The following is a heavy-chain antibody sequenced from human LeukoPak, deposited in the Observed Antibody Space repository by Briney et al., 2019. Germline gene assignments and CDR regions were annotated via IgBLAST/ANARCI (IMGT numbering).Heavy chain of an antibody. Sequence: SQTLSLTCAVSGDSISSGDYSWSWLRQPSGKGLEWIGYIFHSGNSYYNPSLKSRVTISVDKSKNQFSLRLTSVTVADTAVYYCARELWFVNAPGSWLDLWGQGTLVTVSS. CDR1: GDSISSGDYS. J-gene: IGHJ5*02. CDR2: IFHSGNS. CDR3: ARELWFVNAPGSWLDL. D-gene: IGHD3-10*01. V-gene: IGHV4-30-2*01.